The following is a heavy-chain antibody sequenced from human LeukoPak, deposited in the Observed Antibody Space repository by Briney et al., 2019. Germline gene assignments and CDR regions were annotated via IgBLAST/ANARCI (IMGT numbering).Heavy chain of an antibody. CDR3: AREDIVATTAFGP. J-gene: IGHJ5*02. CDR2: INPNSGGT. D-gene: IGHD5-12*01. CDR1: GYTFTGYY. Sequence: ASVTVSCKASGYTFTGYYMHWVRQAPGQGLEWMGWINPNSGGTNYAQKFQGRVTMTRDTSISTAYMELSRLRSDDTAVYYCAREDIVATTAFGPWGQGTLVTVSS. V-gene: IGHV1-2*02.